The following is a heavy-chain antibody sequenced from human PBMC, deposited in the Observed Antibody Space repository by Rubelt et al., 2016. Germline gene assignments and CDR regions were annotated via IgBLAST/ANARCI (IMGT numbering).Heavy chain of an antibody. CDR3: ARDRDPNSGFDY. CDR2: GSST. J-gene: IGHJ4*02. D-gene: IGHD3-10*01. V-gene: IGHV3-74*01. Sequence: GSSTSNADSVKGRFTISRDNAKNSLYQQMNSLRDEDTAVYYCARDRDPNSGFDYWGQGTLVTVSS.